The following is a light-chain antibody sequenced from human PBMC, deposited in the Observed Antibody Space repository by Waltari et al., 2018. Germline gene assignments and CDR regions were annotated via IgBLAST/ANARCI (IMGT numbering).Light chain of an antibody. Sequence: EIVLTQSPGTLSLSPGERATLSCRASQSVSRSLAWYQQKPGQAPRLLIYDASSRATGIPDRFSGGGSGTEFSLTISRLEPEDFAVYYCQKYVSLPATFGQGTKVEIK. J-gene: IGKJ1*01. V-gene: IGKV3-20*01. CDR3: QKYVSLPAT. CDR2: DAS. CDR1: QSVSRS.